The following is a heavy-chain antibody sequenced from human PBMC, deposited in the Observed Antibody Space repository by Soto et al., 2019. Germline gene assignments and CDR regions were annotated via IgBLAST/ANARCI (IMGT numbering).Heavy chain of an antibody. Sequence: WGSLRLSFAASGFTFSSYGMHWVRQAPGKGLEGVSFISYDGSNKYYADSVKVRFTISRDNSKNTLYLQMNSLRAEDTAVYYCAKGTCSSYRYFDXWGQGTLFTVSX. J-gene: IGHJ4*02. V-gene: IGHV3-30*18. CDR2: ISYDGSNK. CDR1: GFTFSSYG. CDR3: AKGTCSSYRYFDX. D-gene: IGHD6-6*01.